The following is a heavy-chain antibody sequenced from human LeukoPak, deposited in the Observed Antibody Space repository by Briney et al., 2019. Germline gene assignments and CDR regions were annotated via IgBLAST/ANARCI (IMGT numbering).Heavy chain of an antibody. CDR2: IYSGDGT. CDR3: AREVATGFSCFDY. V-gene: IGHV3-53*01. J-gene: IGHJ4*02. Sequence: GGSLRLSCAASGFTVNNNYMNWVRQAPGKGLEWVSLIYSGDGTYYADSVKGRFIISRDNSKNTLYLQMNSLRAEDTAVYYCAREVATGFSCFDYWGQGTLVTVSS. D-gene: IGHD2-21*02. CDR1: GFTVNNNY.